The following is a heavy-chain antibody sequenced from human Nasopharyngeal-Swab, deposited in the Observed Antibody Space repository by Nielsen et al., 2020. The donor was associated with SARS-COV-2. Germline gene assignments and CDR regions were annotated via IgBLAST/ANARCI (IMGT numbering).Heavy chain of an antibody. D-gene: IGHD3-10*01. V-gene: IGHV4-39*07. CDR2: IYYSGST. Sequence: RQAPGKGLEWIGSIYYSGSTYYNPSLKSRVTISVDTSKNQFSLKLSSVTAADTAVYYCARGGGWFGELLGGYYYYYYMDVWGKGTTVTVSS. CDR3: ARGGGWFGELLGGYYYYYYMDV. J-gene: IGHJ6*03.